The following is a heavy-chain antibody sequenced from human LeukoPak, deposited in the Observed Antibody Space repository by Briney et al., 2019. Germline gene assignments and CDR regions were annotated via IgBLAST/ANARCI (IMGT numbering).Heavy chain of an antibody. V-gene: IGHV3-74*01. Sequence: PGGSLRLSCAASGFTFSSYWMHWVRQAPGKGLVWVSRINSDGSSTSYADSVKGRFTISRDKAKNTLYLQTNSLRAEDTAVYYCAKRDCSGGRCYYYFDYWGQGTLVTVSS. CDR2: INSDGSST. J-gene: IGHJ4*02. CDR3: AKRDCSGGRCYYYFDY. CDR1: GFTFSSYW. D-gene: IGHD2-15*01.